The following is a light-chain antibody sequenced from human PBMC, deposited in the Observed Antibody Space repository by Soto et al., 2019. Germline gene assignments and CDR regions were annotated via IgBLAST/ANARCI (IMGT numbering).Light chain of an antibody. Sequence: QSVLTQPRSVSGSPGQSVTISCTGTSSDVGGYNYVSWYQQHPGKAPKLMIYDVSKRPSGVPDRFSVSKSGNTASLTISGLQAEDEADYYCCSYAGSRYVFGTGTKSPS. CDR1: SSDVGGYNY. J-gene: IGLJ1*01. CDR3: CSYAGSRYV. CDR2: DVS. V-gene: IGLV2-11*01.